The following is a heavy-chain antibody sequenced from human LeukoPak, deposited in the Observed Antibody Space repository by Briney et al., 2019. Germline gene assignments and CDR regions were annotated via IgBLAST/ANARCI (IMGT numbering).Heavy chain of an antibody. CDR3: ARGWGPVAQAFDI. CDR1: GFTFSSYG. J-gene: IGHJ3*02. Sequence: GGSLRLSCAASGFTFSSYGMHWVRQAPGKGLEWVAVIWYDGSNKYYADSVKGRFTISRDNSKNTLYLQMNSLRAEDTAVYYCARGWGPVAQAFDIWGQGTMVTVSS. CDR2: IWYDGSNK. D-gene: IGHD6-19*01. V-gene: IGHV3-33*01.